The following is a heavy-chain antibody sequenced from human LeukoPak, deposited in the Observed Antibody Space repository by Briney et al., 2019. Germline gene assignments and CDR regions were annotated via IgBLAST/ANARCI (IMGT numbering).Heavy chain of an antibody. Sequence: GGSLRLSCSVSGFTFSRYAMHWVRQTPGKGLEHVSGISSNGGSTYYADSVKGRFTISRDNSKNTLYLQMSSLRAEDTAVYYCAREEVATRFDYWGQGTLVTVSS. CDR3: AREEVATRFDY. CDR2: ISSNGGST. CDR1: GFTFSRYA. D-gene: IGHD5-12*01. J-gene: IGHJ4*02. V-gene: IGHV3-64D*09.